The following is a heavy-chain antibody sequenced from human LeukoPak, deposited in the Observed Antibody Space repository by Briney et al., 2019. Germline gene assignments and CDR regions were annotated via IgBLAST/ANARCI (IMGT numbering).Heavy chain of an antibody. D-gene: IGHD3-9*01. CDR2: ISAYNGNT. CDR1: GYTFTSYG. Sequence: GASVKVSCKASGYTFTSYGISWVRQAPGQGLEWMGWISAYNGNTNYAQKLQGRVTMTTDTSTSTAYMELRSLRSDDTAVYYCARGVMDYDILTGYYLDYWGQGTLVTVSS. V-gene: IGHV1-18*01. J-gene: IGHJ4*02. CDR3: ARGVMDYDILTGYYLDY.